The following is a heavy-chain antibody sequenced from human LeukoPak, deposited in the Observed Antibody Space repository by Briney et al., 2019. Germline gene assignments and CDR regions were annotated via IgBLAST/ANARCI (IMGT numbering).Heavy chain of an antibody. D-gene: IGHD5-18*01. CDR1: GFTFSDYF. J-gene: IGHJ5*02. CDR3: ASLDTAKQPLANH. Sequence: GGSLRLSCAVSGFTFSDYFMNWVRQPPGEGLEWISSITASGDVIYYADSVKGRFTISRDSAKNSLYLQMNTLRVEDTAMYYCASLDTAKQPLANHWGQGTLVTVSS. CDR2: ITASGDVI. V-gene: IGHV3-11*01.